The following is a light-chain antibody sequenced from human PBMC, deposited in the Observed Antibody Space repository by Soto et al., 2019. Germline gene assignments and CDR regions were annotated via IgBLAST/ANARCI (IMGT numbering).Light chain of an antibody. CDR1: QSVGST. V-gene: IGKV3-15*01. CDR2: AAS. J-gene: IGKJ1*01. CDR3: QQYNNWPRT. Sequence: EIVMTQSPATLSVSPGERATLSCRASQSVGSTLAWYQQKPGQAPRLLIYAASTRATGVPARFSGSGSGTEFTLTISSLQSEDFAVYYCQQYNNWPRTFGQGTKVDIK.